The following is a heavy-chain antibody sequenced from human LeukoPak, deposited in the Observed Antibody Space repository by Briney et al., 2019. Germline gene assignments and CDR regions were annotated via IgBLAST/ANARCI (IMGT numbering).Heavy chain of an antibody. CDR3: TGQVQMATIL. CDR1: GFTFSHAW. V-gene: IGHV3-15*05. Sequence: GGSLRLSCAASGFTFSHAWMSWARQAPGKGLEWVGRIKGKTDGGTTDYAAPVKGRLTISRDDSKNTLYLQVNSLKTEDTAVYYCTGQVQMATILWGQGTLVTVSS. J-gene: IGHJ4*02. CDR2: IKGKTDGGTT. D-gene: IGHD5-24*01.